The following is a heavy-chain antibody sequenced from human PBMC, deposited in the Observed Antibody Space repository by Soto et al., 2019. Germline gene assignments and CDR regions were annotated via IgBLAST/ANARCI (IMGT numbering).Heavy chain of an antibody. V-gene: IGHV4-61*01. J-gene: IGHJ4*02. D-gene: IGHD1-1*01. CDR1: GGSITSGSYS. CDR2: MSYTGNT. CDR3: ARADTTIVPLAK. Sequence: PXESLSLTCTVSGGSITSGSYSWNWIRQPPGKGLEWIGYMSYTGNTNYKPSLTSRVSISVDTSKNQFSLNLNSVTAADTAVYYCARADTTIVPLAKWGQGTLVTVSS.